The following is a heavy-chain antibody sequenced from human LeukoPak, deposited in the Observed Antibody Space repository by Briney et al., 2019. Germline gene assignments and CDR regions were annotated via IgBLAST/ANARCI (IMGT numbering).Heavy chain of an antibody. CDR3: ARLGYYYGSGSYYKRSYYFDY. D-gene: IGHD3-10*01. Sequence: SETLSLTCAVYGGSFSGYYWSWIRQPPGKGLEWIGEINHSGSTNYNPSLKSRVTISVDTSKNQFSLKLSSVTAADTAVYYCARLGYYYGSGSYYKRSYYFDYWGQGTLVTVSS. J-gene: IGHJ4*02. V-gene: IGHV4-34*01. CDR1: GGSFSGYY. CDR2: INHSGST.